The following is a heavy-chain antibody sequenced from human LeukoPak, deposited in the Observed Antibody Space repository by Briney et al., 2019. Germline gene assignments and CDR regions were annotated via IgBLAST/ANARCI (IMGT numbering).Heavy chain of an antibody. D-gene: IGHD3-22*01. CDR1: GFTFSSYW. J-gene: IGHJ3*02. V-gene: IGHV3-7*01. Sequence: PGGSLRLSCAASGFTFSSYWVNWVRQAPGKGLEWVANIKQDGSEKYYVDSVKGRFTISRDNAKNSLYLQMNSLRAEDTAVYYCARRRSRGYKDDVFDIWGQGTIVTVSS. CDR2: IKQDGSEK. CDR3: ARRRSRGYKDDVFDI.